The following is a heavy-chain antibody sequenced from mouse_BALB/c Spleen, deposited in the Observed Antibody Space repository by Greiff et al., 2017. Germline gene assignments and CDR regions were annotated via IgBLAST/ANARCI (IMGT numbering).Heavy chain of an antibody. CDR1: GFTFSSYT. Sequence: EVKVVESGGGLVQPGGSLKLSCAASGFTFSSYTMSWVRQTPEKRLEWVAYISSGGSTYYPDSVKGRFTISRDNARNILYLQMSSLRSEDTAMYYCAMGAMDYWGQGTSVTVSS. CDR3: AMGAMDY. CDR2: ISSGGST. V-gene: IGHV5-6-5*01. J-gene: IGHJ4*01. D-gene: IGHD2-3*01.